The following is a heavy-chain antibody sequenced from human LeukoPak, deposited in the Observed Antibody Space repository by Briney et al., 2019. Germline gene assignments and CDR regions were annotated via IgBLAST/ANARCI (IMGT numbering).Heavy chain of an antibody. CDR2: IIPILGIA. V-gene: IGHV1-69*04. J-gene: IGHJ4*02. CDR1: GGTFSSYA. Sequence: SVKVSCKASGGTFSSYAISWVRQAPGQGLEWMGRIIPILGIANYAQKFQGRVTITADKSTSTAYMELSSLRSEDTAVYYCARDPGWLQSTNFDYWGQGTLVTVSS. D-gene: IGHD5-24*01. CDR3: ARDPGWLQSTNFDY.